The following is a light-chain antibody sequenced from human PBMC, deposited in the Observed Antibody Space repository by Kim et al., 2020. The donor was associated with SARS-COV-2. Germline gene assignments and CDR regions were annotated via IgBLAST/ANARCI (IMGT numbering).Light chain of an antibody. CDR1: QGISNY. CDR2: PAS. Sequence: DIQMTQSPSSLSASEGDRVTITCRASQGISNYLAWYQQKPGKVPKLLIYPASTLQSGVPSRFSGSGSGTDFTLTISSLQPEDVATYYCQKYNSAHFTFGPGTKVDIK. CDR3: QKYNSAHFT. J-gene: IGKJ3*01. V-gene: IGKV1-27*01.